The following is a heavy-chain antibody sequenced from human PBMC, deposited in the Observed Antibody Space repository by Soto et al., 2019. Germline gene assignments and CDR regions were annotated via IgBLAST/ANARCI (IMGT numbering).Heavy chain of an antibody. Sequence: GASVKVSCKASGGTFSSYAISWVRQAPGQGLEWMGGIIPIFGTANYAQKFQGRVTITADESTSTAYMELSSLRSEDTAVYYCAHRPPALSNDYWGQGTLVTVSS. CDR1: GGTFSSYA. J-gene: IGHJ4*02. CDR2: IIPIFGTA. CDR3: AHRPPALSNDY. V-gene: IGHV1-69*13.